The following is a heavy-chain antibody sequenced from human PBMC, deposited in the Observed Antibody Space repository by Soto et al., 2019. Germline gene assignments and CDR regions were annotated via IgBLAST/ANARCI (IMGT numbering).Heavy chain of an antibody. J-gene: IGHJ6*02. CDR2: INSDGSST. Sequence: GGSLRLSCAASGFTFDDYTMHWVRQAPGEGLVWVSRINSDGSSTSYADSVKGRFTISRDNAKNTLYLQMNSLRAEDTAVYYCVVGDFWSGYYPRYYYYYYGMDVWRQGTTVTVSS. D-gene: IGHD3-3*01. CDR1: GFTFDDYT. CDR3: VVGDFWSGYYPRYYYYYYGMDV. V-gene: IGHV3-74*01.